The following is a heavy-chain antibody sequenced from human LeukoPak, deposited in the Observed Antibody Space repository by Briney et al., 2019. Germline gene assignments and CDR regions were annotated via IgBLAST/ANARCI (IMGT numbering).Heavy chain of an antibody. CDR2: IKSKSDGETT. D-gene: IGHD4-17*01. CDR3: TTVVTRTPGWYFDL. Sequence: GGSLRLSCAASGFTFSNAWMSWVRQAPGKGLEWVGRIKSKSDGETTDYAAPVKGRFTISRDDSKNTLYLQMTSLITENTAVYYCTTVVTRTPGWYFDLWGRGALVTVSS. CDR1: GFTFSNAW. V-gene: IGHV3-15*01. J-gene: IGHJ2*01.